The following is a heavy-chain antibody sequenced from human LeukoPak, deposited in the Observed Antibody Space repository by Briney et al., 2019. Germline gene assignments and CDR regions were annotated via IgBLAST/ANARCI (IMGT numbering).Heavy chain of an antibody. CDR3: ARAADTMVRGVTVYYYYGMDV. D-gene: IGHD3-10*01. CDR1: GFTFSSYW. J-gene: IGHJ6*04. Sequence: GGSLRLSCAASGFTFSSYWMSWVRQAPGKGLEWVANIKQDGSEKYYVDSVKGRFTISRDNAKNSLYLQMNGLRAEDTAVYYCARAADTMVRGVTVYYYYGMDVWGKGTTVTVSS. CDR2: IKQDGSEK. V-gene: IGHV3-7*03.